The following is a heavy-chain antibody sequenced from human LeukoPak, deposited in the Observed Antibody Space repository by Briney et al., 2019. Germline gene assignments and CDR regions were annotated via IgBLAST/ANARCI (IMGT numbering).Heavy chain of an antibody. J-gene: IGHJ4*02. V-gene: IGHV4-34*01. D-gene: IGHD6-6*01. CDR1: GGSFSGYY. CDR2: INHSGST. CDR3: ARESHLSSYGY. Sequence: SETLSLTCAVYGGSFSGYYWSWIRQPPGKGLEWIGEINHSGSTNYNPSLKSRVTISVDTSKNQFSLKLSSVTAADTAVYYCARESHLSSYGYWGQGTLVTVSS.